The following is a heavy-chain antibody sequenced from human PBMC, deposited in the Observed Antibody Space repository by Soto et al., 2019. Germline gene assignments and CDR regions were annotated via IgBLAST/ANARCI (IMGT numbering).Heavy chain of an antibody. V-gene: IGHV1-18*01. D-gene: IGHD4-17*01. CDR3: ARARATVTTERALGY. J-gene: IGHJ4*02. Sequence: GASVKVSCKASGYSFYNYDITWVRQARGQGLEWMGTISAYIEYTNIAQSLQGGVSLTTDKSTATAYMELKNLTSDDTAVYYCARARATVTTERALGYWGQGTLVTVSS. CDR1: GYSFYNYD. CDR2: ISAYIEYT.